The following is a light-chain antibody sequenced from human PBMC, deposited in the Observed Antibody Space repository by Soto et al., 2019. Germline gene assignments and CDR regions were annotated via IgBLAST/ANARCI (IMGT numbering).Light chain of an antibody. CDR3: QQRANWPLFS. CDR1: ESISGY. J-gene: IGKJ3*01. Sequence: EVVLTQSPATLSLSPGDRATLSCRASESISGYLAWYQQRPGQPPRLLIYDASNRATDIPARFSGSGSGTDFTLTIHSLEPEDFAVYYCQQRANWPLFSFGPGTRVD. CDR2: DAS. V-gene: IGKV3-11*01.